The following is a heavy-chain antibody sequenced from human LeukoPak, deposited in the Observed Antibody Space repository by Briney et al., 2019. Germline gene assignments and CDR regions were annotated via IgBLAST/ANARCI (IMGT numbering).Heavy chain of an antibody. CDR3: AKSAGYYDSSGSLLCDY. Sequence: GGSLRLSCAASGFTFSSYGMHWVRKAPGKGLKWVAFIRYDGSNKYYADSVKGRFTISRDNSKNTLYLQMNSLRAEDTAVYYCAKSAGYYDSSGSLLCDYWGQGTLVTVSS. CDR1: GFTFSSYG. CDR2: IRYDGSNK. D-gene: IGHD3-22*01. V-gene: IGHV3-30*02. J-gene: IGHJ4*02.